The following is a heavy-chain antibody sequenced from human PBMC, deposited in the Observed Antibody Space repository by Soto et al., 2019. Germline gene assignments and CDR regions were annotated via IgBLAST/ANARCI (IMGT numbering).Heavy chain of an antibody. CDR1: KVTFSNYA. J-gene: IGHJ4*02. CDR2: LSGSGGTT. Sequence: GGSLKLSCPVSKVTFSNYAMYCVRQAPGKGLEWVSSLSGSGGTTYYADSVKGRFIISRDNSKNTLYLLMNSLRAEDTALYYCAKQRADYGSGADTFYSDSWCQGALVTVSS. V-gene: IGHV3-23*01. CDR3: AKQRADYGSGADTFYSDS. D-gene: IGHD3-10*01.